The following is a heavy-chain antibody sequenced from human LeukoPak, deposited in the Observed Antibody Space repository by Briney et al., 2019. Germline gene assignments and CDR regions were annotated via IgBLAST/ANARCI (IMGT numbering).Heavy chain of an antibody. CDR2: IYYSGST. D-gene: IGHD2-21*02. J-gene: IGHJ5*02. CDR1: GVSVSSGIYY. Sequence: SQTLSLTCTVYGVSVSSGIYYWSWIRQHPGRGLEWIGYIYYSGSTYYNPSLKSRVTISVGTSKSQFSLKLSSVTAADTAVYYCARAPSDSWFDPWGQGTLVTVSS. CDR3: ARAPSDSWFDP. V-gene: IGHV4-31*03.